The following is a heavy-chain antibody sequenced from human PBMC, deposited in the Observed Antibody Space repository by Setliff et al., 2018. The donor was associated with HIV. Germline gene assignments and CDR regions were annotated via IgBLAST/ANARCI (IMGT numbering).Heavy chain of an antibody. CDR3: VLASIVSTARWNH. V-gene: IGHV1-2*02. CDR2: INPNSGAT. J-gene: IGHJ5*02. CDR1: GYTFSAYY. D-gene: IGHD3-16*02. Sequence: ASVKVSCKASGYTFSAYYLHWVRRAPGQGLGWMGWINPNSGATNYAHNFQGRVTMTRDTSISTAYMDLSSLTSDDTAVYYCVLASIVSTARWNHWGRGTLVTVS.